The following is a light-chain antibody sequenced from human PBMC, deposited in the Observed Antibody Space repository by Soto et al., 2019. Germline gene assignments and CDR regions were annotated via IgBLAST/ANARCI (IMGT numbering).Light chain of an antibody. CDR1: ESVSSSY. CDR2: GAS. Sequence: EIVLTQSPGTLSLSPGERATLSCRASESVSSSYVAWYQQKPGQAPRLLIYGASSRATGIPDRFSGSGSGTDFTLTISRLEPEDFAVYYCQQYGSSRIFTFGPGTKVDIK. J-gene: IGKJ3*01. V-gene: IGKV3-20*01. CDR3: QQYGSSRIFT.